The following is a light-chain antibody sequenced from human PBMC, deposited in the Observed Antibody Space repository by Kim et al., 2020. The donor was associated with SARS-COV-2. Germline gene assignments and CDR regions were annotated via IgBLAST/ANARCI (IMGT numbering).Light chain of an antibody. V-gene: IGKV3-20*01. Sequence: PGERATLSCTASQSVTSTYVAWYQQKPGQAPRLLMYAASSRATGVPDRFSGSGSGTDFTLTISRLEPEDFAVYYCQQYGNSPYTFGQGTKLE. CDR3: QQYGNSPYT. CDR1: QSVTSTY. J-gene: IGKJ2*01. CDR2: AAS.